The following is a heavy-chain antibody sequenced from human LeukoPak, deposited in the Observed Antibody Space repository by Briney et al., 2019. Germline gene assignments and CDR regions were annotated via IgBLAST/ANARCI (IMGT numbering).Heavy chain of an antibody. D-gene: IGHD2-2*01. V-gene: IGHV3-48*02. CDR1: GFTFSSYN. CDR2: ISSSSSTI. Sequence: GGSLRLSCAASGFTFSSYNMNWVRQAPGKGVEGVSQISSSSSTIYYADSVKGRFTVSRDNAKNSLYLQMNSLRDEDTAVYYCARTGPYSYCSSTSCHDYWGQGTLVTVSS. CDR3: ARTGPYSYCSSTSCHDY. J-gene: IGHJ4*02.